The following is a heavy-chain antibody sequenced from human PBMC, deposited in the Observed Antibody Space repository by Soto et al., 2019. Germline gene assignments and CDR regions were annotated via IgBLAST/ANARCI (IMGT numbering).Heavy chain of an antibody. CDR2: INHSGST. CDR3: VLGTSYGDYALDY. Sequence: SETLSLTCAVYGGSFSGYYWSWIRQPPGKGLEWIGEINHSGSTNYNPSLKSRVTISVDTSKNQFSLKLSSVTAADTAVYYCVLGTSYGDYALDYWGQGTLVTVSS. D-gene: IGHD4-17*01. V-gene: IGHV4-34*01. J-gene: IGHJ4*02. CDR1: GGSFSGYY.